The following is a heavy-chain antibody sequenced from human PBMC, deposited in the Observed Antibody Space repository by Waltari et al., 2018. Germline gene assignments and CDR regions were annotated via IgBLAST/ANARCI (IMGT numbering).Heavy chain of an antibody. CDR2: IYYSGST. CDR3: ARHKSAGPYYFDY. V-gene: IGHV4-39*01. J-gene: IGHJ4*02. Sequence: QLQLQESGPGLVKPSETLSLTCTVSGGSISSSSYYWGWIRQPPGKGLEWIGSIYYSGSTYYNPSLKSRVTIAVDTSKNQFSLKLSSVTAADTAVYYCARHKSAGPYYFDYWGQGTLVTVSS. CDR1: GGSISSSSYY.